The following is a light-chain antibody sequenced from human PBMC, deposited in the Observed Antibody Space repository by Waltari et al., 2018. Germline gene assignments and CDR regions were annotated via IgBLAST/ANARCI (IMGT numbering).Light chain of an antibody. Sequence: DVVMTQSPDSLAVSLGERATIKCRSSQTVLNTSNNKNYLAWYQQKAGQSPQMLIYWASTRESGVPARFSGSGSVTDFTLSIDSLQAEDVAVYHCQQYYSVPPTFGQGTKVEIK. V-gene: IGKV4-1*01. CDR3: QQYYSVPPT. J-gene: IGKJ1*01. CDR2: WAS. CDR1: QTVLNTSNNKNY.